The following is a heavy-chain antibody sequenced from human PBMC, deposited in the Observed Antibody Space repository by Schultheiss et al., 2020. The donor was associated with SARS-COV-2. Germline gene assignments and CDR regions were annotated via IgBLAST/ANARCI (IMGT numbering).Heavy chain of an antibody. CDR3: ARIRGSYYGMDV. CDR1: GYSISSSNWW. CDR2: IDWDDDK. D-gene: IGHD1-26*01. Sequence: LRLSCAVSGYSISSSNWWGWIRQPPGKALEWLALIDWDDDKYYSTSLKTRLTISKDTSKNQVVLTMTNMDPVDTATYYCARIRGSYYGMDVWGQGTTVTVSS. V-gene: IGHV2-70*01. J-gene: IGHJ6*02.